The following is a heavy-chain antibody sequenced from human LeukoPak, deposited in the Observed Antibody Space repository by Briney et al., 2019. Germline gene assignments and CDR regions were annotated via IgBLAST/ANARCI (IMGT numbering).Heavy chain of an antibody. Sequence: ASVKVSCKVSGYTLTELLIHWVRQTPAKGLEWMGGFDPADGEPVYAQNFKDRLTMTEDTSTETAYMNLRSLGSEDTAVYYCAAGPDCSSTSCLFEFWGQGTLVTVSS. V-gene: IGHV1-24*01. CDR1: GYTLTELL. CDR2: FDPADGEP. J-gene: IGHJ4*02. D-gene: IGHD2-2*01. CDR3: AAGPDCSSTSCLFEF.